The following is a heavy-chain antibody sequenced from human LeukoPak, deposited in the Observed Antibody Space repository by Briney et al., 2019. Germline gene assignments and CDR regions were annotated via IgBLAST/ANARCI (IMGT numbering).Heavy chain of an antibody. J-gene: IGHJ4*02. D-gene: IGHD6-6*01. CDR2: ISSSSTTI. CDR3: ARDGVIAARPPDY. V-gene: IGHV3-48*01. CDR1: GFTFSTYS. Sequence: GGSLRLSCAASGFTFSTYSMNWVRQAPGKGLEWVSYISSSSTTIYYADSVKGRFTISRDNAKNSLYLQMNSLRAEDTAVYYYARDGVIAARPPDYWGQGTLVTVSS.